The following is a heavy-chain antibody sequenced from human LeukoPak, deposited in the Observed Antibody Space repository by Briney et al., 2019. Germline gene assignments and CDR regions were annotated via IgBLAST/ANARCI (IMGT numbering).Heavy chain of an antibody. V-gene: IGHV1-2*04. J-gene: IGHJ4*02. CDR2: INPNSGGT. D-gene: IGHD3-16*02. CDR3: ALTIWGSYRSFDY. Sequence: ASVKVSCKASGYTFTGYYMHWVRQAPGQGLEWMGWINPNSGGTNYAQKFQGWVTMTRDTSISTAYMELSRLRSDDTAVYYCALTIWGSYRSFDYWGQGTLVTASS. CDR1: GYTFTGYY.